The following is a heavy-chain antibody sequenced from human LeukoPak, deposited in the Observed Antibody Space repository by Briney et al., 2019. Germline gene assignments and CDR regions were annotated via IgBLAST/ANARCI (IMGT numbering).Heavy chain of an antibody. J-gene: IGHJ5*02. CDR3: AREPPEGYDILTGKGPNWFDP. D-gene: IGHD3-9*01. V-gene: IGHV4-31*03. CDR1: GGSISSGGYY. CDR2: IYYSGST. Sequence: SQTLSLTCTVSGGSISSGGYYWSWIRQHPGKGLEWIGYIYYSGSTYYNPSLKSRVTISVDTSKNQFSLKLSSVTAADTAVYYCAREPPEGYDILTGKGPNWFDPWGQGTLVTVSS.